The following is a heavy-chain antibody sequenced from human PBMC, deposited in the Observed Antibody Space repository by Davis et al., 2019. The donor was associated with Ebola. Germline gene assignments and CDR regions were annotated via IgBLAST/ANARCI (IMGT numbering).Heavy chain of an antibody. J-gene: IGHJ4*02. CDR1: GYRFTSYW. CDR3: TSQGHRGSYLIHDY. Sequence: PGGSLRLSCKASGYRFTSYWIGWVRQMPGKGLEWMTHFHPGTSDIRYSPSFQGQVTISVDKSISTAYLQWSSLKASDTAMYYCTSQGHRGSYLIHDYWGQGTQVIVSS. D-gene: IGHD5-18*01. V-gene: IGHV5-51*01. CDR2: FHPGTSDI.